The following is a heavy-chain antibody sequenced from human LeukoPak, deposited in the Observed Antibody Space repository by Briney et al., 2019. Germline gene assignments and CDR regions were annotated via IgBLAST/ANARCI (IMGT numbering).Heavy chain of an antibody. Sequence: GGSLRLSSAASGFTFSSYAVSWVRQAPGKGLECVSAISGSGGSTYYADSVKGRFTISRDNSKNTLYLQMNSLGAEDTAVYYCAKVLGYYADPFDYWGQGTLVTVSS. CDR3: AKVLGYYADPFDY. CDR2: ISGSGGST. V-gene: IGHV3-23*01. J-gene: IGHJ4*02. CDR1: GFTFSSYA. D-gene: IGHD3-3*01.